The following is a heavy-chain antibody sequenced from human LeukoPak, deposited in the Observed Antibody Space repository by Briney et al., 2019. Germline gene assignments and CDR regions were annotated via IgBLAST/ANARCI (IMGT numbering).Heavy chain of an antibody. Sequence: SVKVSCKASGGTFSSYAISWVRQAPGQGLEWMGGIIPIFGTANYAQKFQGRVTITADESTSTAYMELSSLRSEDTAVYYCARENRGGDCYSLRGGYYGMDVWGQGTTVTVSS. J-gene: IGHJ6*02. D-gene: IGHD2-21*02. CDR3: ARENRGGDCYSLRGGYYGMDV. CDR1: GGTFSSYA. V-gene: IGHV1-69*13. CDR2: IIPIFGTA.